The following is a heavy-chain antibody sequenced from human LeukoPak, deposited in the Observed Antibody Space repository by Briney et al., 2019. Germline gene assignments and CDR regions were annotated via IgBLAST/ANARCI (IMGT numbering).Heavy chain of an antibody. D-gene: IGHD6-13*01. CDR3: ASGYYYFMDV. CDR1: GGSISSNY. V-gene: IGHV4-59*01. CDR2: PYYTGTT. Sequence: PSETLSLTCTVSGGSISSNYWSWIRQPPGKGLEWIGLPYYTGTTNYNSSLKGRATISTDTSKKYFSLKLTSVTAADTAVYYCASGYYYFMDVWGKGTTVTVSS. J-gene: IGHJ6*03.